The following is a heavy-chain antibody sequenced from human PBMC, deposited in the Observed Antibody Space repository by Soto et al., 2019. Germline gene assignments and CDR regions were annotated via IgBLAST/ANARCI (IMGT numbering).Heavy chain of an antibody. Sequence: GGSLRLSCAASGFTFSNYWMTWVRQAPGKGLEWVANIKEDGSEKYYVDSVKGRFTISRDNAKNSLYLQMNSLRAEDTAVYYCARDGIWGQGTLVTVSS. CDR3: ARDGI. CDR1: GFTFSNYW. CDR2: IKEDGSEK. J-gene: IGHJ4*02. V-gene: IGHV3-7*03.